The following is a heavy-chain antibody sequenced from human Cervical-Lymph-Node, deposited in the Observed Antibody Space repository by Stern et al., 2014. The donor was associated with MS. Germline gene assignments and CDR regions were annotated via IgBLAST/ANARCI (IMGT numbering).Heavy chain of an antibody. CDR2: ITVNSGNT. V-gene: IGHV1-18*01. J-gene: IGHJ4*02. CDR1: GYTFTNYG. Sequence: VQLVESGAEVKEPGASVKVSCKASGYTFTNYGISWVRQAPGQGLAWMGRITVNSGNTHYAPQLQGRVTMTTDTSTSTAYMELRSLRSEDTAVYYCARQIIRYFDYWGQGTLVTVSS. D-gene: IGHD2/OR15-2a*01. CDR3: ARQIIRYFDY.